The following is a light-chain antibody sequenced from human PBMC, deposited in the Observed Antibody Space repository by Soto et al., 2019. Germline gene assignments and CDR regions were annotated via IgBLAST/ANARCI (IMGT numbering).Light chain of an antibody. CDR3: QQRDNWPQT. Sequence: EIMMTQSPATLSVSPGERATLSCRASQSVKSSLAWYQQKPGQAPRLLIYGASSRATGIPDRFSGSGSGTDFTLTISGLEPEDSAFYYCQQRDNWPQTFGQGTKVDIK. V-gene: IGKV3D-15*01. CDR1: QSVKSS. J-gene: IGKJ1*01. CDR2: GAS.